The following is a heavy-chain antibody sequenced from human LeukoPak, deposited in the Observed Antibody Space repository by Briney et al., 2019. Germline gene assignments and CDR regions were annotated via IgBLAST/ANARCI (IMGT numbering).Heavy chain of an antibody. CDR2: INSDGSRT. CDR3: ARSAPSMGDYYHGMGV. CDR1: GFTFGTYW. V-gene: IGHV3-74*01. J-gene: IGHJ6*02. Sequence: GGSLRLSCAASGFTFGTYWISWVRQVPGKGLVWVSRINSDGSRTDYADSVKGRFTISRDTAKSSVYLQMNSLRTDDTAVYFCARSAPSMGDYYHGMGVWGQGTTVTVSS. D-gene: IGHD1-26*01.